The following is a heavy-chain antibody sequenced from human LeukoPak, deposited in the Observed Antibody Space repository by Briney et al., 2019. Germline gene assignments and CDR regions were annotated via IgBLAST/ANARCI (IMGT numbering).Heavy chain of an antibody. CDR2: IYYSGST. CDR1: GGSISSYY. Sequence: SETLSLTCTVSGGSISSYYWSWIRQPPGKGLEWIGYIYYSGSTNYNPSLKSRVTISVDTSKDQFSLTLSSVPAADTAVYYCAKSYYDSSGPQPHYYGMDVWGQGTTVTVSS. V-gene: IGHV4-59*01. D-gene: IGHD3-22*01. J-gene: IGHJ6*02. CDR3: AKSYYDSSGPQPHYYGMDV.